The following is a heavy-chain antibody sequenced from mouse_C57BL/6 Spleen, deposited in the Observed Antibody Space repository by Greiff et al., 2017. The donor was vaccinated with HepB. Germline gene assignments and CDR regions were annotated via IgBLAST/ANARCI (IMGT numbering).Heavy chain of an antibody. CDR3: ACGYSVYFDY. CDR1: GYTFTSYW. V-gene: IGHV1-72*01. Sequence: QVQLQQPGAELVRPGSSVKLSCKASGYTFTSYWMHWVKQRPGRGLEWIGRIDPNSGGTKYNEKFKSKATLTVDKPSSTAYTQLSSLTSEDSAVYYCACGYSVYFDYWGQGTTLTVSS. J-gene: IGHJ2*01. D-gene: IGHD2-14*01. CDR2: IDPNSGGT.